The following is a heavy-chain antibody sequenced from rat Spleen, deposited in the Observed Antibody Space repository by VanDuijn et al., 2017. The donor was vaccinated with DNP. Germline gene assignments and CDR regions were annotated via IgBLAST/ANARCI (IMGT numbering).Heavy chain of an antibody. D-gene: IGHD1-12*02. CDR2: ISYNGGTP. J-gene: IGHJ3*01. CDR3: ARHDGSTDWFAY. V-gene: IGHV5-29*01. Sequence: EVQLVESDGGLVQPGRSLKLSCAASGFIFSDYYMAWVRQAPAKGLEWVATISYNGGTPYYRDSVKGRFTISRDNTKSTLYLQMDSLRSEDTATYYCARHDGSTDWFAYWGQGTLVTVSS. CDR1: GFIFSDYY.